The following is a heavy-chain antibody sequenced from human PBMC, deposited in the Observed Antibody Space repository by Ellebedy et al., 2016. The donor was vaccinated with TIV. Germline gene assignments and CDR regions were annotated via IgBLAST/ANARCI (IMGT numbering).Heavy chain of an antibody. D-gene: IGHD6-19*01. CDR3: ARWLVANAFDI. V-gene: IGHV3-7*01. CDR2: IKQDGSEK. CDR1: GFTFSSYA. J-gene: IGHJ3*02. Sequence: GESLKISCAASGFTFSSYAMSWVRQAPGKGLEWVANIKQDGSEKYYVDSVKGRFTISRDNAKNSLYLQMNSLRAEDTAVYYCARWLVANAFDIWGQGTMVTVSS.